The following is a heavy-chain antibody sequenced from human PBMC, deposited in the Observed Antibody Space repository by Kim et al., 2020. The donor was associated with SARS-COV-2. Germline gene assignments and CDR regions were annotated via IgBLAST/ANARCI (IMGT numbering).Heavy chain of an antibody. Sequence: GGSLRLSCAASGFTFSGHGMSWVRQAPGKGLEWVATINPNGTGKNYVDSVEGRFTISRDNTKNSLYLQMNSLKAGDTALYYCASLPAPYGSCLFDNWGQGTLVTVSS. CDR3: ASLPAPYGSCLFDN. D-gene: IGHD3-10*01. CDR2: INPNGTGK. J-gene: IGHJ4*02. CDR1: GFTFSGHG. V-gene: IGHV3-7*03.